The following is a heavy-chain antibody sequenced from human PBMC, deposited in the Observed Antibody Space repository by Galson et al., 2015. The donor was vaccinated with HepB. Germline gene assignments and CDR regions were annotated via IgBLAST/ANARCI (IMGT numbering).Heavy chain of an antibody. J-gene: IGHJ6*02. Sequence: ETLSLTCAVYGGSFSGYYWSWIRQPPGKGLEWIGEINHSGSTNYNPSLKSRVTISVDTSKNQFSLKLSSVTAADTAVYYCARGRKIYYYYYGMDVWGQGTTVTVSS. CDR2: INHSGST. CDR1: GGSFSGYY. V-gene: IGHV4-34*01. CDR3: ARGRKIYYYYYGMDV. D-gene: IGHD1-14*01.